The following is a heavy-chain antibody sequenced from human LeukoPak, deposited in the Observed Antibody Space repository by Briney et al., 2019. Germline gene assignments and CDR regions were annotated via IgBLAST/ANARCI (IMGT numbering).Heavy chain of an antibody. CDR1: GYTFTSYY. D-gene: IGHD3-22*01. V-gene: IGHV1-46*01. CDR2: INPSGGST. J-gene: IGHJ4*02. CDR3: ARDQGIPYYYDSSGYFFDY. Sequence: SVKVSCKASGYTFTSYYMHWVRQAPGQGLEWMGIINPSGGSTSYAQKFQGRVTMTRDMSTSTVYMELSSLRSEDTAVYYCARDQGIPYYYDSSGYFFDYWGQGTLVTVSS.